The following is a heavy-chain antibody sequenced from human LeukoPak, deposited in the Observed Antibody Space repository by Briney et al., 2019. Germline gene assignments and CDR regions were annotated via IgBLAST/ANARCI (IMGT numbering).Heavy chain of an antibody. Sequence: SETLSLTCTVSGGSISNYYWSWIRQPPGKGLEWIGYIFYSGSTNYNPSLKSRLTISVDTSKNQFSLKLTSVTAADTAVYYCARHLYSSGWYGSDYWGQGTLVTVSS. J-gene: IGHJ4*02. D-gene: IGHD6-19*01. CDR2: IFYSGST. CDR3: ARHLYSSGWYGSDY. V-gene: IGHV4-59*08. CDR1: GGSISNYY.